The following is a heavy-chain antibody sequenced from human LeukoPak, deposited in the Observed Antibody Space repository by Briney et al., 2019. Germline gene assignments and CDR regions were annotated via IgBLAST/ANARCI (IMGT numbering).Heavy chain of an antibody. V-gene: IGHV3-20*04. CDR1: GFTFDDYG. J-gene: IGHJ5*02. D-gene: IGHD1-7*01. CDR3: ARDQNWSYESDNWFDP. CDR2: INWNGGST. Sequence: GGSLRLSCAASGFTFDDYGMSWVRQAPGKGLEWVSGINWNGGSTGYADSVKGRFTISRDNAKNSLYLQMNSLRAEDTALYYCARDQNWSYESDNWFDPWGQGTLVTVSS.